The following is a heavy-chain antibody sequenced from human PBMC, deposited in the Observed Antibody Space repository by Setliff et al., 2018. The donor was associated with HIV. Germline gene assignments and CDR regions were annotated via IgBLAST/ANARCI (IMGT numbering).Heavy chain of an antibody. J-gene: IGHJ6*04. D-gene: IGHD3-10*01. CDR3: ARDRKVLYGQGLDSYMDV. Sequence: KPSETLSLTCSVSADSVTSYSWEWIRQPPGRRLEWIGSVSTTDGATYNPSLQSRVSMSVDPSKNQFSLSLQSVTAADSAVYYCARDRKVLYGQGLDSYMDVWGKGATVTVSS. V-gene: IGHV4-4*09. CDR1: ADSVTSYS. CDR2: VSTTDGA.